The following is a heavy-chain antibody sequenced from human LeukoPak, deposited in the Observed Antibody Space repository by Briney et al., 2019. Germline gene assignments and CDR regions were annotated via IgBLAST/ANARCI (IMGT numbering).Heavy chain of an antibody. Sequence: GGSLRLSCAASGFTFSSYDMNWVRQAPGKGLEWVSYISPSSTRIDYAASVRGRFTISRDNAKRSLYLQMSSLRSEDTAVYYCATDGKWELRGYYFDYWGQGTLVTVSS. J-gene: IGHJ4*02. D-gene: IGHD1-26*01. CDR2: ISPSSTRI. CDR3: ATDGKWELRGYYFDY. V-gene: IGHV3-48*04. CDR1: GFTFSSYD.